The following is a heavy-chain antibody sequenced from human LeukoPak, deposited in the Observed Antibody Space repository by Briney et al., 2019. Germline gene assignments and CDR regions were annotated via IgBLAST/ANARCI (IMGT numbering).Heavy chain of an antibody. J-gene: IGHJ5*02. V-gene: IGHV5-51*01. CDR3: ARHVTAMAAAASWFDP. D-gene: IGHD6-13*01. Sequence: GESLKISCKGSGYSFTSYWIDWVRQMPGKGLEWMGIIYPDDSNTRYSPSFQGQVTISADKSISTAYLQWSSLKASDTAMYYCARHVTAMAAAASWFDPWGQGTLVTVSS. CDR2: IYPDDSNT. CDR1: GYSFTSYW.